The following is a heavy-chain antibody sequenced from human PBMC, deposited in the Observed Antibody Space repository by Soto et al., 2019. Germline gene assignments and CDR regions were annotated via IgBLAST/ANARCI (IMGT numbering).Heavy chain of an antibody. J-gene: IGHJ4*02. CDR3: VRRVSGNYDY. CDR1: GFTFSSYD. Sequence: EVQLAESGGGMVQPGGSLRLSCVASGFTFSSYDMHWVRQAPGKGLEYVSSISSNGGTTYYGNSVKGRFTISRDNSKIPLYLPMGSLRAEDMAVYYCVRRVSGNYDYWGQGPLVTVSS. V-gene: IGHV3-64*01. D-gene: IGHD1-7*01. CDR2: ISSNGGTT.